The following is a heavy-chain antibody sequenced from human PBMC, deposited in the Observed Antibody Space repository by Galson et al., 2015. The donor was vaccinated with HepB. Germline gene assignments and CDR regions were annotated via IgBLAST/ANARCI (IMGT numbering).Heavy chain of an antibody. CDR2: ISWNSGHS. J-gene: IGHJ4*02. V-gene: IGHV3-9*01. CDR1: GFTFGDYA. D-gene: IGHD6-13*01. CDR3: VKDVDPFLGVAAAGWFEN. Sequence: SLRLSCATSGFTFGDYAMHWVRQAPGKGLEWVSGISWNSGHSAYLDSVKGRFTISRDNAKNSLYLQLNSLTSEDTALYFCVKDVDPFLGVAAAGWFENWGQGTPVTVSS.